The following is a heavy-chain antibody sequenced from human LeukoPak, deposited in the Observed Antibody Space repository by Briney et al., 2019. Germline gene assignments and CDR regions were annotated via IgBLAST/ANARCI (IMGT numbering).Heavy chain of an antibody. CDR3: ARGLNGHYIDY. Sequence: GGSLRLLCAASGFTFRSFYIQCVRQAPGKGLVWVSRINSDGISTSYADSVKGRFTISRDSAKNTLYVQMNSLRAEDTAVYDCARGLNGHYIDYWGQGTLVTVSS. J-gene: IGHJ4*02. V-gene: IGHV3-74*01. CDR1: GFTFRSFY. CDR2: INSDGIST. D-gene: IGHD3-22*01.